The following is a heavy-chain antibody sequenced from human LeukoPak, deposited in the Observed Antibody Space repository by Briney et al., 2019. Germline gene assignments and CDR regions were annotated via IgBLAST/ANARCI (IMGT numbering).Heavy chain of an antibody. V-gene: IGHV3-53*01. Sequence: TGGSLRLSCAASGFTVSSNYMSWVRQAPGKGLGWVSVLYSGGSTYYADSVKGRFTVSRDNSKNTVYLQMNSLRVEDTAVYYCARVRGSNWFDPWGQGTLVTVSS. J-gene: IGHJ5*02. D-gene: IGHD3-16*01. CDR2: LYSGGST. CDR1: GFTVSSNY. CDR3: ARVRGSNWFDP.